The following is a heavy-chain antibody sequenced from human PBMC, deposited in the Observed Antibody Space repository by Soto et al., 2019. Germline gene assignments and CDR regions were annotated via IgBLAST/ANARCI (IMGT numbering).Heavy chain of an antibody. V-gene: IGHV4-34*01. CDR3: ARVGSSSDYYYYGMDV. CDR2: INHSGST. Sequence: SETLSLTCAVYGGSFSGYYWSWIRQPPGKGLEWIGEINHSGSTNYNPSLKSRVTISVDTSKNQFSLKLSSVTAADTAVYYCARVGSSSDYYYYGMDVWGQGTTVTVSS. J-gene: IGHJ6*02. CDR1: GGSFSGYY. D-gene: IGHD6-6*01.